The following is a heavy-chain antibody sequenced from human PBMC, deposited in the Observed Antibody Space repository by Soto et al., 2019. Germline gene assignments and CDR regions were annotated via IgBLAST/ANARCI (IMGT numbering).Heavy chain of an antibody. CDR3: ARAMVRGPFNWFDP. Sequence: SETLSLTCAVSGGSINSGGYSWSWIRQPPGKGLEWIGYIYHGGNSYYNPSLKSRVIISVDRSKNRFSLKLNSVTAADTAVYYCARAMVRGPFNWFDPWGLGTLVTVSS. V-gene: IGHV4-30-2*01. D-gene: IGHD3-10*01. J-gene: IGHJ5*02. CDR1: GGSINSGGYS. CDR2: IYHGGNS.